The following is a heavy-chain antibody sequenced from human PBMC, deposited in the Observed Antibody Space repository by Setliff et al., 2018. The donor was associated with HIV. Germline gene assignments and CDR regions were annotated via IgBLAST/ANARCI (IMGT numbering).Heavy chain of an antibody. D-gene: IGHD6-19*01. CDR2: ISYDGINK. V-gene: IGHV3-30*03. Sequence: AGGSLRLSCAASGFKFSSYEMNWVRQAPGKGLEWVAVISYDGINKYYADSVKGRFTISRDNSKNTLSLQMNSLRAEDTALYYCARIDVAVVGDDTFDVWGQGTMVTVSS. CDR1: GFKFSSYE. CDR3: ARIDVAVVGDDTFDV. J-gene: IGHJ3*01.